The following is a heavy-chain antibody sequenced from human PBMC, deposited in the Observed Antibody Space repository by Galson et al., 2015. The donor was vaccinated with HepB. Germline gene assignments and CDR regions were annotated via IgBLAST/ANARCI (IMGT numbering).Heavy chain of an antibody. Sequence: ETLSLTCTVSGGSITGYYWNWIRRPPGKGLEWIGYIHYGGSTYYNPSLKSRVTISVDTSKSQFSLHLFSVTAADTAVYYCARDQEAMGGLGFGEFHNCFDPWGQGTLVTVSS. D-gene: IGHD3-10*01. V-gene: IGHV4-59*12. J-gene: IGHJ5*02. CDR3: ARDQEAMGGLGFGEFHNCFDP. CDR2: IHYGGST. CDR1: GGSITGYY.